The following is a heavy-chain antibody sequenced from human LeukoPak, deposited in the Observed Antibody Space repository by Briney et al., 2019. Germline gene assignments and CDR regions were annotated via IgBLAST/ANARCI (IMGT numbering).Heavy chain of an antibody. CDR2: ISWNSGSI. V-gene: IGHV3-9*01. CDR3: AKARGYSYAEYFQH. CDR1: GFTFDDYA. J-gene: IGHJ1*01. Sequence: SLRLSCAASGFTFDDYAMHWVRQAPGKGLEWVSGISWNSGSIGYADSVKGRFTISRDNAKNSLYLQMNSLRAEDTALYYCAKARGYSYAEYFQHWGQGTLVTVSS. D-gene: IGHD5-18*01.